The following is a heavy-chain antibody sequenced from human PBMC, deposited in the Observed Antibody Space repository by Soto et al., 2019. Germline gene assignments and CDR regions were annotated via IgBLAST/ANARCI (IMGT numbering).Heavy chain of an antibody. D-gene: IGHD3-10*01. J-gene: IGHJ6*02. CDR2: INPSGGST. V-gene: IGHV1-46*01. CDR3: ARDLPGNYGSGSYLAYYYGMDV. CDR1: GYTFTSYY. Sequence: ASVKVSCKASGYTFTSYYMHWVRQAPGQGLEWMGLINPSGGSTSYAQKFQGRVTMTRDTSTSTVYRELSSLRSEDTAVYYCARDLPGNYGSGSYLAYYYGMDVWGQRTTVTVSS.